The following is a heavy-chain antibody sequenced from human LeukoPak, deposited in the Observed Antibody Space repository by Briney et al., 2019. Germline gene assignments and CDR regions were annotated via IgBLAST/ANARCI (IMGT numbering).Heavy chain of an antibody. J-gene: IGHJ5*02. CDR3: ARDNSPGWLDP. Sequence: TGGSLRLSCAASGFTFSSYEMNWVRQAPGKGLEWVSYISSSGSTIYYADSVKGRFTISRDNAKNSLYLQMNSLRAEDTAVYYCARDNSPGWLDPWGQGTLVTVSS. D-gene: IGHD4-11*01. CDR1: GFTFSSYE. V-gene: IGHV3-48*03. CDR2: ISSSGSTI.